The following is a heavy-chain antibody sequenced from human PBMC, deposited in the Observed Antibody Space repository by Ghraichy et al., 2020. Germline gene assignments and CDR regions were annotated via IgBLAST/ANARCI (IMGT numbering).Heavy chain of an antibody. CDR2: IYYSGST. J-gene: IGHJ3*02. V-gene: IGHV4-59*01. D-gene: IGHD3-22*01. Sequence: SETLSLTCTVSGGSISSYYWSWIRQPPGKGLEWIGYIYYSGSTNYNPSLKSRVTISVDTSKNQFSLKLSSVTAADTAVYYCAREDDRKEGAFDIWGQGTMVTVSS. CDR3: AREDDRKEGAFDI. CDR1: GGSISSYY.